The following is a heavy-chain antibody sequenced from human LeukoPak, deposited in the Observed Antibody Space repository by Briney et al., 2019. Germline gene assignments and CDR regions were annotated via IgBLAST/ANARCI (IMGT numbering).Heavy chain of an antibody. CDR1: GESFSGYY. CDR3: ARIGEEEVSAAYYMDV. J-gene: IGHJ6*03. CDR2: IYTSGST. D-gene: IGHD2-21*01. V-gene: IGHV4-59*10. Sequence: PSETLSLTCAVYGESFSGYYWSWIRQPAGKGLEWIGRIYTSGSTNYNPSLKSRVTMSVDTSKNQFSLKLSSVTAADTAVYYCARIGEEEVSAAYYMDVWGKGTTVTVSS.